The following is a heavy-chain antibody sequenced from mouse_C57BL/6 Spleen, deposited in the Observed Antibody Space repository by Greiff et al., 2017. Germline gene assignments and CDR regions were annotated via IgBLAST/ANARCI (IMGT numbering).Heavy chain of an antibody. J-gene: IGHJ3*01. V-gene: IGHV14-2*01. Sequence: EVQLVESGAELVKPGASVQLSCTASGFNIQDYYMHWVKQRNEQGLEWIGRIDPEDGETKYAPKFQGKATITADTSSNTASLQLSSLTSEDTAVYYCASRDSSGYWFAYWGQGTLVTVSA. D-gene: IGHD3-2*02. CDR1: GFNIQDYY. CDR3: ASRDSSGYWFAY. CDR2: IDPEDGET.